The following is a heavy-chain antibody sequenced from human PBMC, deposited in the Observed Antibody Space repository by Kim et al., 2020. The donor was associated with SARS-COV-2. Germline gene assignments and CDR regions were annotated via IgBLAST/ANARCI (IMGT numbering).Heavy chain of an antibody. D-gene: IGHD5-18*01. J-gene: IGHJ4*02. Sequence: SNAKKFQGRVTMTRDTSTSTGYMELSSLRSEDTAVYYCARALRIQGPFDYWGQGTLVTVSS. V-gene: IGHV1-46*01. CDR3: ARALRIQGPFDY.